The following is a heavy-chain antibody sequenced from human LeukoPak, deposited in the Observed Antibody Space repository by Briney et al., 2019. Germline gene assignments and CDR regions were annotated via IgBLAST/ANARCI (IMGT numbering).Heavy chain of an antibody. CDR1: GGSISSYY. Sequence: KPSETLSLTCTVSGGSISSYYWSWIRQPPGKGLEWIGSIYYSGSTYYNPSLKSRVTISVDTSKNQFSLKLSSVTAADTAVYYCARDSTMVRGVIGYWGQGTLVTVSS. CDR3: ARDSTMVRGVIGY. J-gene: IGHJ4*02. CDR2: IYYSGST. D-gene: IGHD3-10*01. V-gene: IGHV4-59*12.